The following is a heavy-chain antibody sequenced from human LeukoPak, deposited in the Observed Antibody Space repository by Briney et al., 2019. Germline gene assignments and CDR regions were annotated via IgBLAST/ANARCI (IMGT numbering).Heavy chain of an antibody. CDR3: VRRQWELQYFDL. J-gene: IGHJ2*01. V-gene: IGHV4-59*01. CDR1: GGFISSYY. D-gene: IGHD1-26*01. CDR2: IYYSRTT. Sequence: SESLSLTCTVSGGFISSYYWSWIRQPPGKGLEWIGYIYYSRTTEYNPSLKSRVTISADTSKNQFSLKLNSVTAADTAVYYCVRRQWELQYFDLWGRGTLVAVSS.